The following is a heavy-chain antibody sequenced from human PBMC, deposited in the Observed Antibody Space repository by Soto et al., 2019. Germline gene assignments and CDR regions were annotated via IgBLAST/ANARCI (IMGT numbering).Heavy chain of an antibody. Sequence: ASVKVSCKASGGTFSSYAISWVRQAPGQGLEWMGGIIPIFGTANYAQKFQGRVTITADKSTSIAYMELSSLRSEDTAVYYCARALRDGYNYQYFPHWRQGTLVTVSS. V-gene: IGHV1-69*06. CDR2: IIPIFGTA. CDR1: GGTFSSYA. D-gene: IGHD1-1*01. CDR3: ARALRDGYNYQYFPH. J-gene: IGHJ1*01.